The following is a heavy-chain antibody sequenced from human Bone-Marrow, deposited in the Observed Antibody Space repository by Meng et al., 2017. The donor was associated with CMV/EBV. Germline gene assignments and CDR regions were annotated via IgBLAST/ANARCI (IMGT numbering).Heavy chain of an antibody. D-gene: IGHD1-7*01. CDR1: GGSFSGYY. Sequence: SETLSLTCAVYGGSFSGYYWSWIRQPPGKGLEWIGEINHSGSTNYNPSLKSRVTISVDTSKNQFSLKLSSVTAADTAVYYCASSWNYYFDYWGQGTLVTVSS. CDR2: INHSGST. V-gene: IGHV4-34*01. CDR3: ASSWNYYFDY. J-gene: IGHJ4*02.